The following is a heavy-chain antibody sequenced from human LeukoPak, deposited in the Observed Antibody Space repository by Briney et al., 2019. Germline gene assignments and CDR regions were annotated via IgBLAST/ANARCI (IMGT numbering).Heavy chain of an antibody. CDR1: GFTFSSYW. J-gene: IGHJ4*02. CDR3: ARGYYGDYFDY. V-gene: IGHV3-7*01. Sequence: PGGSLRLSCAASGFTFSSYWMSWVRQAPGKGLEWVANIKQDGSEKCYVDSVKGRFTISRDNAKNSLYLQMNSLRAEDTAVYYCARGYYGDYFDYWGQGTLVTVSS. D-gene: IGHD4-17*01. CDR2: IKQDGSEK.